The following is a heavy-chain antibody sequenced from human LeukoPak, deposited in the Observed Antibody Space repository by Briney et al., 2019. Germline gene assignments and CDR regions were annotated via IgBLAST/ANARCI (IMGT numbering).Heavy chain of an antibody. Sequence: PGGSRRLSCAASGFTFSSYEMNWVRQAPGKGLEWVSYISSSGSTIYYADSVKGRFTISRDNAKNSLYLQMNSLRAEDTAVYYCASGYSSSHFDYWGQGTLVTVSS. D-gene: IGHD6-13*01. V-gene: IGHV3-48*03. CDR1: GFTFSSYE. CDR3: ASGYSSSHFDY. CDR2: ISSSGSTI. J-gene: IGHJ4*02.